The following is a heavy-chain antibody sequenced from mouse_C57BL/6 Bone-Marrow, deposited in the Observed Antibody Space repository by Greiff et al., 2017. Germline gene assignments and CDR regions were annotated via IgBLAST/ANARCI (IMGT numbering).Heavy chain of an antibody. CDR2: IDPSDSYT. CDR1: GYTFTSYW. D-gene: IGHD1-1*01. CDR3: AREGTTVVAGDFDY. Sequence: VQLQESGAELVKPGASVKLSCKASGYTFTSYWMQWVKQRPGQGLEWIGEIDPSDSYTNYNQKFKGKATLTVDTSSSTAYMQLSSLTSEDSAVYYCAREGTTVVAGDFDYWGQGTTLTVSS. V-gene: IGHV1-50*01. J-gene: IGHJ2*01.